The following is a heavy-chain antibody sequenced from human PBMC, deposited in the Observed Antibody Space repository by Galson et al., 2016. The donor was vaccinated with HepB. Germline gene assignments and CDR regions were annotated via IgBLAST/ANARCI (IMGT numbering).Heavy chain of an antibody. CDR1: GFTFSNFG. V-gene: IGHV3-30*03. CDR3: AVDESPDYDVLTAYSYYYSSLDV. CDR2: ISFDGNNQ. J-gene: IGHJ6*02. Sequence: SLRLSCAASGFTFSNFGIHWVRQAPGKGLEWVAVISFDGNNQYYADSVKGRFTIYRDNSKNTLYLQMSSLRPEGSAVYYCAVDESPDYDVLTAYSYYYSSLDVWGQGTTVTVSS. D-gene: IGHD3-9*01.